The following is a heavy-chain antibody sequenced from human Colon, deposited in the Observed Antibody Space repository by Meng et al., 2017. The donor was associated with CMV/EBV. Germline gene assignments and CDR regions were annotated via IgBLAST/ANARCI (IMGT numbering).Heavy chain of an antibody. CDR3: SRRRTSIPFDY. D-gene: IGHD2-21*01. V-gene: IGHV2-5*02. J-gene: IGHJ4*02. CDR1: GVSLDSHGVG. CDR2: IYWDDDK. Sequence: QITLKESGPTLVKPPQALTLTCTFSGVSLDSHGVGVGWIRQPPGKAPEWVALIYWDDDKRYSPSLENRLTITKDTSKNQVVLTMTDMGPMDTATYLCSRRRTSIPFDYWGQGILVTVSS.